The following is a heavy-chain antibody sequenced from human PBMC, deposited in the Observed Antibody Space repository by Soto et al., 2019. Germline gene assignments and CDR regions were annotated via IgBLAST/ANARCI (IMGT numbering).Heavy chain of an antibody. V-gene: IGHV3-9*01. Sequence: EVQLVESGGGLVQPGRSLRLSCAASGFTFDDYAMHWVRQAPGKGLEWVSGISWNSGSIGYADSVKGRFTISRDNAKNSLYLQMNSLRAEDTALYYCAKDVQRIQRDYGMDVWGQGTTVTVSS. CDR1: GFTFDDYA. CDR2: ISWNSGSI. D-gene: IGHD6-25*01. J-gene: IGHJ6*02. CDR3: AKDVQRIQRDYGMDV.